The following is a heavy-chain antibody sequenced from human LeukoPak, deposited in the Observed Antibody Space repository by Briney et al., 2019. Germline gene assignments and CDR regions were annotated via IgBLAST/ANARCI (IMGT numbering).Heavy chain of an antibody. D-gene: IGHD3-10*01. Sequence: PLGSLRLSCAASGFTFRDAWMSRGRRAPGPRLGCVGRIKSRADGGTPDYAAPVTGRFTISRDDSNGTLFLQMNSLTTEDTAVYYCATQGVLDAFDIWGQGTMVIVSS. J-gene: IGHJ3*02. CDR1: GFTFRDAW. CDR3: ATQGVLDAFDI. V-gene: IGHV3-15*01. CDR2: IKSRADGGTP.